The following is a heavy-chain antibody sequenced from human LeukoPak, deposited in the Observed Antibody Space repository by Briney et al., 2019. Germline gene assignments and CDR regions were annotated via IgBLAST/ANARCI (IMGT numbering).Heavy chain of an antibody. CDR3: ARDQGYDYVWGSNRYVY. V-gene: IGHV3-23*01. D-gene: IGHD3-16*02. CDR1: GFTFNSHA. J-gene: IGHJ4*02. CDR2: ISGGGGST. Sequence: GGSLRLSCAASGFTFNSHAMSWVRQAPGKGLEWVSAISGGGGSTYHADFVKGRFTISRDNSKNTLSLQMNSLRVEDTAVYYCARDQGYDYVWGSNRYVYWGQETLVTVSS.